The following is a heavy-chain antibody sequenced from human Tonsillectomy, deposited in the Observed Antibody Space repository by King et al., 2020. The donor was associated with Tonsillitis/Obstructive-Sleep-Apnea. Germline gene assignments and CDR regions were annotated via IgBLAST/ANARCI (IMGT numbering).Heavy chain of an antibody. V-gene: IGHV3-33*01. D-gene: IGHD4-17*01. J-gene: IGHJ4*02. Sequence: QLVQSGGGVVQPGRSLRLSCAASGFTFSSYGMHWVRQAPGKGLEWVAVIWYDGSNKYYADSVKGRFTISRDNSKNTLYLQMNSLRAEDTAVYYCARASATVITPGDYWGQGTLVTVSS. CDR2: IWYDGSNK. CDR3: ARASATVITPGDY. CDR1: GFTFSSYG.